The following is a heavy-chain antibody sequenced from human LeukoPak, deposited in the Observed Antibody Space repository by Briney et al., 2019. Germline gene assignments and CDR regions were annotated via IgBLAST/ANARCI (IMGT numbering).Heavy chain of an antibody. V-gene: IGHV3-23*01. CDR2: ISGGGGST. CDR3: AREGWLLHYGMDV. D-gene: IGHD5-12*01. J-gene: IGHJ6*02. Sequence: PGGSLRLSCAASGFTFINYAMSWVRQAPGKGLEWVSGISGGGGSTYYADSVKGRFTISKDNSKNTLYLQMNSLRAEDTAVYYCAREGWLLHYGMDVWGQGTTVTVSS. CDR1: GFTFINYA.